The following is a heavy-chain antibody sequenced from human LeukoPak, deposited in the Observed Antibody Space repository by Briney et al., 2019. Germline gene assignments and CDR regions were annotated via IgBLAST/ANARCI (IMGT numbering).Heavy chain of an antibody. CDR2: ISAYNGNT. CDR1: GYTFTSYS. V-gene: IGHV1-18*01. Sequence: GASVKVSCKASGYTFTSYSISWVRQAPGQGLEWMGWISAYNGNTNYAQKLQGRVTMTTDTSTSTAYMELRSLRSDDTAVYYCARDAITMVRESYYYYYMDVWGKGTTVTISS. J-gene: IGHJ6*03. CDR3: ARDAITMVRESYYYYYMDV. D-gene: IGHD3-10*01.